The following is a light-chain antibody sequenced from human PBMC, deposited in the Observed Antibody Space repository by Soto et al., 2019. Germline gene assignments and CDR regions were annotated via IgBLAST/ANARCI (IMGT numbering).Light chain of an antibody. CDR3: LLYYGGAWV. CDR1: TGAVTGGYY. Sequence: QSVVTQEPSLTVSPGGTVTLTCASSTGAVTGGYYPNWFQQKPGQEPRALIYNTNNKYSWTPARFSGSLLGGKAALTLSGVQTEDEAEYYCLLYYGGAWVFGGGTKLTVL. CDR2: NTN. V-gene: IGLV7-43*01. J-gene: IGLJ3*02.